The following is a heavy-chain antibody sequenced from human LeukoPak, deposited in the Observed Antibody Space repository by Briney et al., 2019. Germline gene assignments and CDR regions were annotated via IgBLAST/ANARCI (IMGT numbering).Heavy chain of an antibody. Sequence: GGSLRLSCATSGFTFSSYAMSWVRQVPGKGLEWVSAIKDNGGSTVYADSVKGRFTISRDNSKNTLYLQMNSLRAEDTAVYYCAKDADTATVIYWYFDLWGRGTLVTVSS. CDR3: AKDADTATVIYWYFDL. CDR1: GFTFSSYA. V-gene: IGHV3-23*01. J-gene: IGHJ2*01. CDR2: IKDNGGST. D-gene: IGHD5-18*01.